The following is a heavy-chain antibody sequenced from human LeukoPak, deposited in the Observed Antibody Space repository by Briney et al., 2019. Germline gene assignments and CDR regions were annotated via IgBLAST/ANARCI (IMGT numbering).Heavy chain of an antibody. CDR3: AKNAGGYYDSSGMKYYFDY. Sequence: GSLRLSCAASGFTFSSYGMHWVRQAPGKGLEWVAVIWYDGSNKYYADSVKGRFTISRDNSKNTLYLQMNSLRAEDTAVYYCAKNAGGYYDSSGMKYYFDYWGQGTLVTVSS. D-gene: IGHD3-22*01. V-gene: IGHV3-33*06. CDR2: IWYDGSNK. J-gene: IGHJ4*02. CDR1: GFTFSSYG.